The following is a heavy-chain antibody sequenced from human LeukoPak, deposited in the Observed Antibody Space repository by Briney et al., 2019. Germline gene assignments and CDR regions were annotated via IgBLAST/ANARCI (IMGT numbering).Heavy chain of an antibody. CDR1: GFTFSNYA. V-gene: IGHV3-23*01. CDR3: AKLGYCSSTSCCQARGFDY. CDR2: ISDSGDKT. Sequence: PGGSLRLSCAASGFTFSNYAMSWVRQAPGKGLECVSAISDSGDKTDYADSVRGRFTIYRDNSKNTLYLQMNSLRAEDTAVYYCAKLGYCSSTSCCQARGFDYWGQGTLVTVSS. J-gene: IGHJ4*02. D-gene: IGHD2-2*01.